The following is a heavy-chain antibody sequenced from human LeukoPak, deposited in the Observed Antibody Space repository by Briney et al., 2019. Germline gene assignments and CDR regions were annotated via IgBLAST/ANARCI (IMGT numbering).Heavy chain of an antibody. CDR3: ARGGLPARSWFDP. Sequence: ASVKVSCKASGYTFTSYYMNWVRQAPAQGLEWVGIINPSSGRTTYAQKFKGRVTMTRDTSTSTVYMELTSLRSEDTAVFYCARGGLPARSWFDPWGQGTLVTVSS. J-gene: IGHJ5*02. D-gene: IGHD3/OR15-3a*01. CDR1: GYTFTSYY. V-gene: IGHV1-46*01. CDR2: INPSSGRT.